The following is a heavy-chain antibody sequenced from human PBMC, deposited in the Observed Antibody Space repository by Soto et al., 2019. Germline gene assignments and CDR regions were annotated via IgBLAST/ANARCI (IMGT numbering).Heavy chain of an antibody. V-gene: IGHV3-7*03. CDR3: ARPPHGMDV. CDR1: GFTLSNFW. J-gene: IGHJ6*02. CDR2: IKQDGSEK. Sequence: HPGGSLRLSCAASGFTLSNFWMTWVRQAPGKGLEWVASIKQDGSEKYYVDSVKGRFTVSRDNARNTLYLQMNSLRVEDTAVYYCARPPHGMDVWGPGTTVTVSS.